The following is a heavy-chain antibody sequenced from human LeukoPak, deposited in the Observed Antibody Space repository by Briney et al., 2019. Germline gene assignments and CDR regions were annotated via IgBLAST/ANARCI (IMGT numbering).Heavy chain of an antibody. CDR2: IYCSGST. CDR1: GGSISSGDYY. J-gene: IGHJ6*02. V-gene: IGHV4-30-4*01. CDR3: ARDRTADGMDV. Sequence: SETQSLTCTVSGGSISSGDYYWSWIRQPPGKGLEWIGYIYCSGSTYYNPSLKSRVTISVDTSKNQFSLKLSSVTAADTAVYYCARDRTADGMDVWGQGTTVTVSS. D-gene: IGHD4-17*01.